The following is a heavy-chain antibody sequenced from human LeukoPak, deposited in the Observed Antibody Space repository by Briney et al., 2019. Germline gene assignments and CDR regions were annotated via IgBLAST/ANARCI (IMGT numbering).Heavy chain of an antibody. CDR1: GFPFINSE. CDR3: VKDPNIN. Sequence: GGSLRLSCAASGFPFINSEMNWVRQPPGKGLEWVSYISVSGASIYYADSVRGRFTISRDNAKNSLYLQMNSLTVEDTAIYYCVKDPNINWGQGTLVTVSS. J-gene: IGHJ4*02. D-gene: IGHD1-14*01. CDR2: ISVSGASI. V-gene: IGHV3-48*03.